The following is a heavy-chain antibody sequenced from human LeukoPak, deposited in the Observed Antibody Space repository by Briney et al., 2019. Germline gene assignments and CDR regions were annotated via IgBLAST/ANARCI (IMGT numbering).Heavy chain of an antibody. CDR3: AKEVASGWYNWFDP. CDR1: GFTFSSYV. CDR2: ISGSGGST. Sequence: GGSLRLSCAASGFTFSSYVMSWVRQAPGKGLEWVSAISGSGGSTYYADSVKGRFTISRDNSKNALYLQMNSLRAEDTAVYYCAKEVASGWYNWFDPWGQGTLVIVSS. J-gene: IGHJ5*02. D-gene: IGHD6-19*01. V-gene: IGHV3-23*01.